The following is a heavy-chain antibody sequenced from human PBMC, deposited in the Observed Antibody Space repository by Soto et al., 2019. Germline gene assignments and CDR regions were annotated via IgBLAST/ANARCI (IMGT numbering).Heavy chain of an antibody. CDR3: ARHEESSSHSYGMDV. CDR1: GYSFTTYW. D-gene: IGHD2-2*01. Sequence: GESLKISCKASGYSFTTYWVAWVLQMPGKGLEWIGIIHPGDSNIKYSPSFRGQVTISADRSSSTAYLQWSSLKASDTAIYYCARHEESSSHSYGMDVWGQGTTVTVSS. CDR2: IHPGDSNI. V-gene: IGHV5-51*01. J-gene: IGHJ6*02.